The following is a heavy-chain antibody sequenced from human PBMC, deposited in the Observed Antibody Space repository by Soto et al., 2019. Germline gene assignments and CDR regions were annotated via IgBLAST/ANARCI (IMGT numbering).Heavy chain of an antibody. CDR2: ISYDGSNK. J-gene: IGHJ4*02. CDR1: GFTFSSYA. V-gene: IGHV3-30-3*01. D-gene: IGHD4-17*01. Sequence: GGSLRLSCAASGFTFSSYAMHWVRQAPGKGLEWVAVISYDGSNKYYADSVKGRFTISRDNSKNTLYLQMNSLRAEDTAVYYCARDDDYGEGFDYWGQGTLVTVSS. CDR3: ARDDDYGEGFDY.